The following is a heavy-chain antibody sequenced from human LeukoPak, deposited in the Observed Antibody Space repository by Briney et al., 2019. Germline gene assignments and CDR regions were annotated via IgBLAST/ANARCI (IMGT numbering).Heavy chain of an antibody. CDR1: GGTFSSYA. CDR2: IIPILGIA. D-gene: IGHD3-22*01. Sequence: SVKVSCKASGGTFSSYAISWVRQAPGQGLEWMGRIIPILGIANYAQKFQGRVTNTADKSTSTAYMELSSLRSEDTAVYYCARDIYYDSSGYWRPNWFDPWGQGTLVTVSS. CDR3: ARDIYYDSSGYWRPNWFDP. J-gene: IGHJ5*02. V-gene: IGHV1-69*04.